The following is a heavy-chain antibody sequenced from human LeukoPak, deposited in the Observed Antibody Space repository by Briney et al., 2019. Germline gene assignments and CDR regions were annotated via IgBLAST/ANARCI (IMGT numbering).Heavy chain of an antibody. CDR2: INHSGST. CDR1: GGSFSGYY. CDR3: ARRNTGDYNWFDP. Sequence: PSETLSLTCAVYGGSFSGYYWSWIRQPPGKGLEWIGEINHSGSTNYNPSLKSRVTISVDTSKNQFSLRLNSVTAADTAVYYCARRNTGDYNWFDPWGQGTLVIVSS. D-gene: IGHD7-27*01. J-gene: IGHJ5*02. V-gene: IGHV4-34*01.